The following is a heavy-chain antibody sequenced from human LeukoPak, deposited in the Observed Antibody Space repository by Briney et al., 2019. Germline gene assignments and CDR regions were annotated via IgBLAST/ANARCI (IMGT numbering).Heavy chain of an antibody. D-gene: IGHD3-10*01. J-gene: IGHJ6*02. CDR2: INHSGST. CDR1: GGSFSGYY. V-gene: IGHV4-34*01. CDR3: ARVAVRGVICGMDV. Sequence: SETLSLTCAVYGGSFSGYYWSWIRQPPGKGLEWIGEINHSGSTNYNPSLESRVTISVDKSKNQFSLKLSSVTAADTAVYYCARVAVRGVICGMDVWGQGTTVTVSS.